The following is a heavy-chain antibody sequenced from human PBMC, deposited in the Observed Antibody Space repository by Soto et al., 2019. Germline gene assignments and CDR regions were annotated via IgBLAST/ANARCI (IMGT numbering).Heavy chain of an antibody. CDR1: GGSISSYY. CDR3: ARTRVTYYYGSGSYSGPYFDY. D-gene: IGHD3-10*01. V-gene: IGHV4-59*01. CDR2: IYYSGST. J-gene: IGHJ4*02. Sequence: PSETLSLTSTVSGGSISSYYWSWIRQPPGKGLEWIGYIYYSGSTNYNPSLKSRVTISVDTSKNQFSLKLSSVTAADTAVYYCARTRVTYYYGSGSYSGPYFDYWGQVNPVPVSP.